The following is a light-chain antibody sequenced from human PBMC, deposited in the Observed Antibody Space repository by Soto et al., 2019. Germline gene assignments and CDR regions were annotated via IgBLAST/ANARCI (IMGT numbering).Light chain of an antibody. CDR2: GAS. CDR1: QSLSSY. CDR3: RPYGSSPSYT. J-gene: IGKJ2*01. V-gene: IGKV3-20*01. Sequence: EIVLTQSPGTLSLSPGERATLSCRASQSLSSYLAWYQQKPGQAPRLLIYGASSRATGIPDRFSGSGSGTDFTLTISRREPEDFAVYYCRPYGSSPSYTFGQGTKLEIK.